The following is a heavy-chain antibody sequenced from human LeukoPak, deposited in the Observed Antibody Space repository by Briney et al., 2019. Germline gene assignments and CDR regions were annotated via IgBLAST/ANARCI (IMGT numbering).Heavy chain of an antibody. CDR2: ISGSGGST. J-gene: IGHJ6*03. D-gene: IGHD5-18*01. CDR1: GFTFSSYE. CDR3: AKASGYSYGYYMDV. V-gene: IGHV3-23*01. Sequence: GGSLRLSCAASGFTFSSYEMNWVRQAPGKGLEWVSGISGSGGSTYYADSVKGRFTISRDNSKNTLYLQTNSLRAEDTAVYYCAKASGYSYGYYMDVWGKGTTVTVSS.